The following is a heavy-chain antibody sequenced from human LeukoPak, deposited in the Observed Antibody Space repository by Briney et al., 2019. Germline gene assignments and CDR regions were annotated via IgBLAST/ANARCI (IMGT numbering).Heavy chain of an antibody. CDR3: ARDHKWAFDY. CDR1: GFTFSDYS. Sequence: GGSLRLSCAASGFTFSDYSVNWARQAPGRGLEWISYIGLGSGFVSYADSVKGRFTITSDTARNSLYLQMSSLRAEDTAVYFCARDHKWAFDYWGQGILVTVSS. V-gene: IGHV3-21*05. J-gene: IGHJ4*02. CDR2: IGLGSGFV. D-gene: IGHD1-26*01.